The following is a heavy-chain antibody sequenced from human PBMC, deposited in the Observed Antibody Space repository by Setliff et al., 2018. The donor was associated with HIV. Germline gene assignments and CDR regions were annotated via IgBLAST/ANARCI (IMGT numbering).Heavy chain of an antibody. D-gene: IGHD1-26*01. Sequence: GGSLRLSCTASGFTFSHAWMSWVRQAPGKGLEWVGRIKTKTDGGTTDYAAPVKGRFTISRDDSENMLYLQMNTLKTEDTAVYYCTTSSGSFYQYYYYMDVWGKGTTVTVSS. CDR3: TTSSGSFYQYYYYMDV. J-gene: IGHJ6*03. V-gene: IGHV3-15*01. CDR1: GFTFSHAW. CDR2: IKTKTDGGTT.